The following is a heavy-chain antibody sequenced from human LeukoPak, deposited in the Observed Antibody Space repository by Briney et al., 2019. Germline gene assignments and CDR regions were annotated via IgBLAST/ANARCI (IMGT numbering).Heavy chain of an antibody. V-gene: IGHV4-4*07. CDR3: ARSGYCSSTSCSYGNYYYYYYMDV. D-gene: IGHD2-2*01. J-gene: IGHJ6*03. CDR1: GCSISSYY. Sequence: SETLSLTCTVSGCSISSYYWSWIRQPAGKGLEWIGRIYTSGSTNYNPSLKSRVTMSVDTSKNQFSLKLSSVTAADTAVYYCARSGYCSSTSCSYGNYYYYYYMDVWGKGTTVTISS. CDR2: IYTSGST.